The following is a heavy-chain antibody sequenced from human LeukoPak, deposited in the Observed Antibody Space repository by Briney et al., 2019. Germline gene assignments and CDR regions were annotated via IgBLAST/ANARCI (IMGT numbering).Heavy chain of an antibody. CDR2: IYSAGNT. Sequence: GGSLRLSCAASGFTVSSNSMSWVRHAPRKGLEWVSVIYSAGNTYYADAVKGRFTISRDNSKNTLYLQMNSLRPEDTALYYCARHRYSELAIDYWGQGTLVTVSS. V-gene: IGHV3-53*01. D-gene: IGHD2-15*01. CDR1: GFTVSSNS. J-gene: IGHJ4*02. CDR3: ARHRYSELAIDY.